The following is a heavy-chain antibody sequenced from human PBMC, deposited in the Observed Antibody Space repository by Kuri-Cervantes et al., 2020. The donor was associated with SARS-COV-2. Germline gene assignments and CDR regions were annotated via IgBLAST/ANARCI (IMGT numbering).Heavy chain of an antibody. CDR1: GGSFSGYY. CDR3: ARGRGRYQPLPSY. D-gene: IGHD2-2*01. V-gene: IGHV4-34*01. Sequence: SETLSLTCAVYGGSFSGYYWSWIRQPPGKGLEWIGEINHSGSTNYNPSLKSRVTISVDTSKNQFSLKLSSVTAADTAVYYCARGRGRYQPLPSYWGQGTLVTVSS. J-gene: IGHJ4*02. CDR2: INHSGST.